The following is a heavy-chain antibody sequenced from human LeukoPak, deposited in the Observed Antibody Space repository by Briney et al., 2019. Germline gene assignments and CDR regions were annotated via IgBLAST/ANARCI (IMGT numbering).Heavy chain of an antibody. J-gene: IGHJ4*02. CDR2: ISSSTSYI. CDR3: ARDSGWGGYYMPLGPDY. V-gene: IGHV3-11*06. CDR1: GFTFSDYY. D-gene: IGHD3-3*01. Sequence: PGGSLRLSCAASGFTFSDYYMSWIRQAPGKGLEWVSSISSSTSYIYYADSVKGRFTISRDNAKNSLYLQMNSLRAEDTAVYYCARDSGWGGYYMPLGPDYWGQGTLVTVSS.